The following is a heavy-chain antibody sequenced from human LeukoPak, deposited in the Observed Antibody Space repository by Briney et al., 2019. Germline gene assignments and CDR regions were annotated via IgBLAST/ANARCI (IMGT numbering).Heavy chain of an antibody. D-gene: IGHD3-3*01. V-gene: IGHV3-53*01. CDR1: GFTVSSNY. CDR3: PSRWGSITIFGSEAAFAI. J-gene: IGHJ3*02. CDR2: IYSGGST. Sequence: SGGSLRLSCAASGFTVSSNYMSWVRQAPGKGLEWVSVIYSGGSTYYADSVKSRFTISRDNSKNTLYLQMNSLRAEDTAVYYCPSRWGSITIFGSEAAFAICGQGTTATVSS.